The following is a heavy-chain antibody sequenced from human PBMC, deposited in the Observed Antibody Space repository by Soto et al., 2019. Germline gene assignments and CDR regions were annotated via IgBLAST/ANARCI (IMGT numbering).Heavy chain of an antibody. CDR3: ARGAAAGGPPLYYYYGMDV. J-gene: IGHJ6*02. CDR2: IYYSGST. D-gene: IGHD6-13*01. V-gene: IGHV4-30-4*01. CDR1: GGSISSGDYY. Sequence: SSETLSLTCTVSGGSISSGDYYWSWIRQPPEKSMEWIGYIYYSGSTYYNPSLKSRVTISVDTSKNQFSLKLSSVTAADTAVYYCARGAAAGGPPLYYYYGMDVWGQGTTVTVSS.